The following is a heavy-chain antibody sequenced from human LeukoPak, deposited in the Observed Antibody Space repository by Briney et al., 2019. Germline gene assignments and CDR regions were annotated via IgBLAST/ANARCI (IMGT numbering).Heavy chain of an antibody. CDR3: ARVYSSSFQCDY. J-gene: IGHJ4*02. CDR1: GYSISSGYY. D-gene: IGHD6-6*01. Sequence: SETLSLTCTVSGYSISSGYYWGWIRQPPGKGLEWIGSIYHSGSTCYNPSLKSRVTISVDTSKNQFSLKLSSATAADTAVYYCARVYSSSFQCDYWGQGTLVTVSS. V-gene: IGHV4-38-2*02. CDR2: IYHSGST.